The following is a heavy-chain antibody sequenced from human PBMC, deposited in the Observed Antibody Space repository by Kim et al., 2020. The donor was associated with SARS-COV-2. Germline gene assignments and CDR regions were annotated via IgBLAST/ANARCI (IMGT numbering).Heavy chain of an antibody. Sequence: GGSLRLSCAASGFTFSSYAMHWARQAPGKGLEWVAIIWKDGINKYYSDSGKCRFTISRANSKNKVYLQMNSLRVADTALYYCGRDIISGGGSDYWGQGT. D-gene: IGHD2-15*01. CDR3: GRDIISGGGSDY. CDR2: IWKDGINK. CDR1: GFTFSSYA. J-gene: IGHJ4*02. V-gene: IGHV3-33*01.